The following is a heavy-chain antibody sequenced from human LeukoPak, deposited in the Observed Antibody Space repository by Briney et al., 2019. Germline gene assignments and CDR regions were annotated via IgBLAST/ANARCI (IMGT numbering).Heavy chain of an antibody. CDR1: GFFFSNYG. Sequence: AGTLSLTCAASGFFFSNYGMHWVRQAPGKGLVWVSRVNNDGRITKNPDPVKGLFTISKDNDKNIPHLQMNSLRAEDTAMYYCVRSDWFDNWGQGTLVTVSS. CDR3: VRSDWFDN. V-gene: IGHV3-74*03. CDR2: VNNDGRIT. J-gene: IGHJ5*02.